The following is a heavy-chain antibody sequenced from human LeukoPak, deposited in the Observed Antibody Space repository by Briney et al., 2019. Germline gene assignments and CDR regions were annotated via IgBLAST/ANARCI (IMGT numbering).Heavy chain of an antibody. V-gene: IGHV1-18*01. J-gene: IGHJ4*02. CDR1: GYTFTSYG. CDR2: ISAYNGNT. Sequence: ASVKVSCKASGYTFTSYGISWVRQAPGQGLEWMGWISAYNGNTNYAQKFQGRVTMTRDTSTSTVHMELSSLRSEDTAVYYCALPKGANYYGSGSYYNRLDYWGQGTLVTVSS. CDR3: ALPKGANYYGSGSYYNRLDY. D-gene: IGHD3-10*01.